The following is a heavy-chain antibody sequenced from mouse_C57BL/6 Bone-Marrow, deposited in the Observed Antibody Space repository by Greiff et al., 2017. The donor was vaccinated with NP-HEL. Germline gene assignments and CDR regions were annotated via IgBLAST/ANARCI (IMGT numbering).Heavy chain of an antibody. V-gene: IGHV1-64*01. CDR3: ARRSYRYWYFDV. CDR1: GYTFTSYW. CDR2: IHPNSGST. Sequence: QVQLQQPGAELVKPGASVKLSCKASGYTFTSYWMHWVKQRPGQGLEWIGMIHPNSGSTNYNEKFKSKATLTVDKSSSTAYMQLSSLTSEDSAVYYCARRSYRYWYFDVWGKGTTVTVSS. D-gene: IGHD1-1*01. J-gene: IGHJ1*03.